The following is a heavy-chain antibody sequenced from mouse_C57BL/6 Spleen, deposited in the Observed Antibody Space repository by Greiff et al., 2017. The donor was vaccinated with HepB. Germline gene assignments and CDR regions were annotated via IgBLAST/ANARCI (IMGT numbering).Heavy chain of an antibody. J-gene: IGHJ4*01. Sequence: VQLKESGGGLVKPGGSLKLSCAASGFTFSDYGMHWVRQAPEKGLEWVAYISSGSSTIYYADTVKGRFTISRDNAKNTLFLQMTSLRSEDTAMYYCARLNWDDYAMDYWGQGTSVTVSS. CDR1: GFTFSDYG. CDR2: ISSGSSTI. V-gene: IGHV5-17*01. D-gene: IGHD4-1*01. CDR3: ARLNWDDYAMDY.